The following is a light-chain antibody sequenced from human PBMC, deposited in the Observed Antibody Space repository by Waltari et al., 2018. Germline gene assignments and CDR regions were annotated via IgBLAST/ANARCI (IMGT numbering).Light chain of an antibody. CDR2: DAS. Sequence: DIQMTQSPSSLSAFVGDRVTITCQASQDISNYLNWYQQKPGKAPKLLIYDASNLETGVPSRFSGSGSETDFTFTISSLQPEDIATYYCQQYDNLPLYTFGQGTKLEIK. J-gene: IGKJ2*01. CDR3: QQYDNLPLYT. V-gene: IGKV1-33*01. CDR1: QDISNY.